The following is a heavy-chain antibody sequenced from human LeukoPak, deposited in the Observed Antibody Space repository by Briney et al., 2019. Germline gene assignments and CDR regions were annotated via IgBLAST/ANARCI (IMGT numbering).Heavy chain of an antibody. V-gene: IGHV4-59*05. CDR1: GGSISTNY. CDR2: IYYSGST. D-gene: IGHD6-19*01. Sequence: SETLSLTCTVSGGSISTNYWSWIRQPPGKGLEWIGRIYYSGSTYYNPSLKSRVTISVDTSKNQFSLKLSSVTAADTAVYYCARQEAFPQNSNIAVAITNWFDPWGQGTLVTVSS. CDR3: ARQEAFPQNSNIAVAITNWFDP. J-gene: IGHJ5*02.